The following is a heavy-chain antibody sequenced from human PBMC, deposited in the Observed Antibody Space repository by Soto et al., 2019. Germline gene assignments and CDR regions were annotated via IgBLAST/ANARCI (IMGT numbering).Heavy chain of an antibody. CDR3: AKERRYCSGGSCYAGGGMDV. CDR2: IKQDGSDK. Sequence: GGSLRLSCAASGFTFSSYWMTWVRQAPGKGLEWVANIKQDGSDKYYVDSVRGRFTISRDNAKNSLYLQMNSLRAEDTAVYYCAKERRYCSGGSCYAGGGMDVWGQGTTVTVSS. D-gene: IGHD2-15*01. V-gene: IGHV3-7*03. J-gene: IGHJ6*02. CDR1: GFTFSSYW.